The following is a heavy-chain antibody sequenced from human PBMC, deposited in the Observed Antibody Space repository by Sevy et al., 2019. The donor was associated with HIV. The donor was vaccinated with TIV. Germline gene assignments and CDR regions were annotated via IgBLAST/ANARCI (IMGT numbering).Heavy chain of an antibody. J-gene: IGHJ4*02. CDR1: GYTFTGQY. V-gene: IGHV1-2*02. D-gene: IGHD5-18*01. Sequence: ASVKVSCKASGYTFTGQYIHWVRQAPGQGLEWMGWINPNSGNTNYAQEFQGRVTMNTDTSISTAYMELSGLKSDDTAVYYCSRDLRLRGYSYGCFDYWGQGTLVTVSS. CDR3: SRDLRLRGYSYGCFDY. CDR2: INPNSGNT.